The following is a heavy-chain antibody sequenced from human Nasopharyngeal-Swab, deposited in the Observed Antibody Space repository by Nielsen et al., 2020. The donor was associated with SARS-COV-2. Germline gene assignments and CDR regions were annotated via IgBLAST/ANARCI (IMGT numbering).Heavy chain of an antibody. Sequence: GESLKISWAASGFTVSRNYMSWVRQAPGKGLEGVSVIYSGGSTYYADSVKGRFTISRDNSKNTLYLQMNSLRAEDTAVYYRARVPCSSTICYVGGYGMDVWGQGTTVTVSS. CDR3: ARVPCSSTICYVGGYGMDV. D-gene: IGHD2-2*01. CDR2: IYSGGST. J-gene: IGHJ6*02. CDR1: GFTVSRNY. V-gene: IGHV3-53*01.